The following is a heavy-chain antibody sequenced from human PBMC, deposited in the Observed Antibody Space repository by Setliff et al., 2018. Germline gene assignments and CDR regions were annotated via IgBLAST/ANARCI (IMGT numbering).Heavy chain of an antibody. CDR1: GGSISSHY. J-gene: IGHJ4*02. D-gene: IGHD5-18*01. Sequence: SETLSLTCTVSGGSISSHYWSWIRQPPGKGLEWIGSIYYSGSTNYNPSLKSRVTISVDTSKNQFSLKLSSVTAADTAVYYCARVTVDWGYSYGQDYWGQGTLVTVSS. CDR2: IYYSGST. V-gene: IGHV4-59*11. CDR3: ARVTVDWGYSYGQDY.